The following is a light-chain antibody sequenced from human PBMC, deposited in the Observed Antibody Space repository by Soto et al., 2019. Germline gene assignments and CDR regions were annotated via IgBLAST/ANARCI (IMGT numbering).Light chain of an antibody. J-gene: IGKJ5*01. CDR3: QEASRIPIP. CDR2: GAS. CDR1: QDISTW. Sequence: DIQMTQSPSSVSASVGDRVTITCRASQDISTWLAWYQQRPGKAPNLLIYGASTLQSGVPSRFSGSGSGTDFTLTISTLQPEDFGTYYCQEASRIPIPFGQGTRLEIK. V-gene: IGKV1-12*01.